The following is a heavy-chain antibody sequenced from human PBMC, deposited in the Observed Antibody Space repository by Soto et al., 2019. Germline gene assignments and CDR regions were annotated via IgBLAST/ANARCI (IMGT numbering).Heavy chain of an antibody. Sequence: ASVKVSCKASGYTFTGYYMHWVRQAPGQGLEWMGWINPNSGGTNYAQKFQGWVTMTRDTSISTAYMELSRLRSDDTAVYYCAREIAAAAKWFDPWGQGTLVTVPS. D-gene: IGHD6-13*01. CDR2: INPNSGGT. V-gene: IGHV1-2*04. CDR1: GYTFTGYY. J-gene: IGHJ5*02. CDR3: AREIAAAAKWFDP.